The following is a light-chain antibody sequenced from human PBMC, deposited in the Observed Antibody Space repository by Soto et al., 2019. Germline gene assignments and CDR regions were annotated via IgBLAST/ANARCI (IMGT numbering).Light chain of an antibody. J-gene: IGLJ2*01. CDR3: TSWTTSTTMI. V-gene: IGLV2-14*03. CDR1: SSDIGSYNY. Sequence: QSVLTQPASVSGSPGQSITISCTGTSSDIGSYNYGSWYQQHPGKAPKLMIYDVNIRPSGVSNRFSGSKSGNTASLTISGLQAEDEADYYCTSWTTSTTMIFGGGTKLTVL. CDR2: DVN.